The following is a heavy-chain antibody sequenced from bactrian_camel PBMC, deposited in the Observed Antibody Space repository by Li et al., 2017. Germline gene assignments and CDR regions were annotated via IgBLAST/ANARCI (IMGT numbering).Heavy chain of an antibody. CDR3: AKDLDVAGGRSRTSPHHDY. V-gene: IGHV3S31*01. CDR2: IGNGGVST. J-gene: IGHJ4*01. Sequence: VQLVESGGGLVQPGGSLRLSCAASGLAFSSYAMSWVRQAPGKGLEWVSAIGNGGVSTYYVDSVAGRFTISRDNAKNTLYLQLNSLKTEDKAMYYCAKDLDVAGGRSRTSPHHDYHGQRTQLTAS. D-gene: IGHD7*01. CDR1: GLAFSSYA.